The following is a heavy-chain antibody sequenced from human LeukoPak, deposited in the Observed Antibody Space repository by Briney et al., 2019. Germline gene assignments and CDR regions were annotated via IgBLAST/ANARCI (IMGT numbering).Heavy chain of an antibody. CDR3: ATAKFCGGVCYSYYFDY. D-gene: IGHD2-21*01. V-gene: IGHV1-24*01. Sequence: EASVKVSCKVSGYTLTELSMHWVRQAPGKELEWMGGFDPEDGETIYAQKFQGRVTMTEDTSTDPAYMELRSLRSEDTAVYYCATAKFCGGVCYSYYFDYWGQGTLVTVSS. CDR2: FDPEDGET. J-gene: IGHJ4*02. CDR1: GYTLTELS.